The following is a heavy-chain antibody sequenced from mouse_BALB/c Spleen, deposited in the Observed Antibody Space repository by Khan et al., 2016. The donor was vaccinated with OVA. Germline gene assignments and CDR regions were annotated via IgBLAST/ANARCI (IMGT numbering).Heavy chain of an antibody. CDR3: TRFYRSDFDY. Sequence: VRLQQSGPELVRPGASVKISCKASGYSFTGYFMNWVMQSHGKSPEWIGRINPHIGETFYNQRFKDKATLTVDESSSTAHMELRSLASEDSAVYYCTRFYRSDFDYWGQGTTLTVSS. CDR2: INPHIGET. CDR1: GYSFTGYF. J-gene: IGHJ2*01. D-gene: IGHD1-1*01. V-gene: IGHV1-20*02.